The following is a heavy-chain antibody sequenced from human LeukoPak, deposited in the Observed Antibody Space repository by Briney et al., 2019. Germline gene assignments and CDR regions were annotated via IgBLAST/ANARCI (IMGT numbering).Heavy chain of an antibody. J-gene: IGHJ1*01. CDR2: INPNSGGT. V-gene: IGHV1-2*04. D-gene: IGHD6-13*01. CDR1: GYTFTGYY. Sequence: ASVKVSCKASGYTFTGYYMHWVRQAPGQGLEWMGWINPNSGGTNYAQKFQGWVTMTRDTSISTAYMELSRLRSDDTAVYYCARALEAAVSKGYFQHWGQGTLVTVSS. CDR3: ARALEAAVSKGYFQH.